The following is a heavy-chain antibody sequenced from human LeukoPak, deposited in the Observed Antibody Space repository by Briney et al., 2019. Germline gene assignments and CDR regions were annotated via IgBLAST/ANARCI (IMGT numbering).Heavy chain of an antibody. CDR1: DGSISSYY. V-gene: IGHV4-59*08. Sequence: SEALSLTCTVSDGSISSYYWSWIRQPPGKGLEWIGYIDKTGRTNYNPSLKSRVIISADTSKNQFSLKVNSVTAAGTAVYYCARQWCGSYDIRIDQWGQGTLVTVSS. CDR2: IDKTGRT. J-gene: IGHJ4*02. D-gene: IGHD1-26*01. CDR3: ARQWCGSYDIRIDQ.